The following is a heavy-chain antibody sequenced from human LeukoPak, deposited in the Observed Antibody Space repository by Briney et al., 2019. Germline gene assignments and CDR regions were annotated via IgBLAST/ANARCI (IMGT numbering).Heavy chain of an antibody. CDR3: ARDVVVWFGELSDAFDI. CDR2: ISAYNGNT. Sequence: GASVKVSCKASGYTFTSYGISWVRQAPGQGLEWMGWISAYNGNTNYAQKLQGRVTMTTDTSTSTAYMELRSLRSDDTAVYYCARDVVVWFGELSDAFDIWGQGTMVTVSS. D-gene: IGHD3-10*01. CDR1: GYTFTSYG. J-gene: IGHJ3*02. V-gene: IGHV1-18*01.